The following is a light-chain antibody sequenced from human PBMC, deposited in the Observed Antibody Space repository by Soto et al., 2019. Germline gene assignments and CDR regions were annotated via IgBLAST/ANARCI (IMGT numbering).Light chain of an antibody. Sequence: EIVLTQSPATLSLSPGERATLSCRASQSVSNYLVWYQQKPGQAPRLLIYDASDRATGIPARFSGSGSGTDFTLTISSLEPDDFATYYCQQYHLYSTFGQGTKLEIK. J-gene: IGKJ2*01. CDR3: QQYHLYST. CDR1: QSVSNY. CDR2: DAS. V-gene: IGKV3-11*01.